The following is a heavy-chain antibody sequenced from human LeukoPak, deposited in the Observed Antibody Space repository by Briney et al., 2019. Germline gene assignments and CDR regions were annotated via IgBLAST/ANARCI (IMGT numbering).Heavy chain of an antibody. V-gene: IGHV3-53*01. J-gene: IGHJ4*02. D-gene: IGHD2-21*01. CDR2: IYSGGST. CDR1: GFPLSSNY. CDR3: ARAASPYYYFDY. Sequence: GGSLLLSCAASGFPLSSNYMSWVRQAPGKGLEWVAVIYSGGSTYYADSVKGRFTISRDNSENTLYLQMNSLRAEDTAVYYCARAASPYYYFDYWGQGTLVTVSS.